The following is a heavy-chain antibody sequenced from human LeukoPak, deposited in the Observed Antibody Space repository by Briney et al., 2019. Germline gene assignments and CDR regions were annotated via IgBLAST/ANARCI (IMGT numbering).Heavy chain of an antibody. CDR2: IKHSGST. V-gene: IGHV4-34*01. D-gene: IGHD3-9*01. CDR1: GGSFSGYY. CDR3: ARSAEYFDWLLGAFDI. Sequence: SETLSLTCAVYGGSFSGYYWSWIRQPPGKGLEWIGEIKHSGSTNYNPSLKSRVTISVDTSKNQFSLKLSSVTAADTAVYYCARSAEYFDWLLGAFDIWGQGTMVTVSS. J-gene: IGHJ3*02.